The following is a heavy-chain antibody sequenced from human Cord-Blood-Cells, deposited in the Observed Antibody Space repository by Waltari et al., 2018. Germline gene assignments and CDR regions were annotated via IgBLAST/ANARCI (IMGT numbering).Heavy chain of an antibody. CDR3: ARENLEWLLYYYYYYMDV. D-gene: IGHD3-3*01. J-gene: IGHJ6*03. CDR2: INHSGST. CDR1: GGSFSGYY. V-gene: IGHV4-34*01. Sequence: QVQLQQWGAGLLKPSETLSLTCAVYGGSFSGYYWSWIRQPPGKGLEWIGEINHSGSTNYNPALKRRVTISVDTSKNQFSLKLSSVTAADTAVYYCARENLEWLLYYYYYYMDVWGKGTTVTVSS.